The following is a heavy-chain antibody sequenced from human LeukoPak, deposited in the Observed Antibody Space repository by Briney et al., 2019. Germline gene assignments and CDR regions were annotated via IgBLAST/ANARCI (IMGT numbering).Heavy chain of an antibody. Sequence: PGGSLRLSCAASGFTFSTYEMSWVRQAPGKGLEWVANIKQDGSEKYYVDSVKGRFTISRDNAKNSLYLQMNSLRAEDTAVYYCARTDYGDRIDYWGQGTLVTVSS. CDR2: IKQDGSEK. V-gene: IGHV3-7*01. J-gene: IGHJ4*02. CDR3: ARTDYGDRIDY. D-gene: IGHD4-17*01. CDR1: GFTFSTYE.